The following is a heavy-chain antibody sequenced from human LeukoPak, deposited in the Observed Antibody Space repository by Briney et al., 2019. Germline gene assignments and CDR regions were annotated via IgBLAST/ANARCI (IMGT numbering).Heavy chain of an antibody. CDR3: ARDPAVGGYSYGMDY. CDR1: GGYISSSSYY. J-gene: IGHJ4*02. V-gene: IGHV4-39*07. CDR2: IYCSGST. Sequence: SETLSLTCTVSGGYISSSSYYWGWIRQPPGKGLEWIGSIYCSGSTYYNPSLKSRVTISVDTSKNQFSLKLSSVTAADTAVYYCARDPAVGGYSYGMDYWGQGTLVTVSS. D-gene: IGHD5-18*01.